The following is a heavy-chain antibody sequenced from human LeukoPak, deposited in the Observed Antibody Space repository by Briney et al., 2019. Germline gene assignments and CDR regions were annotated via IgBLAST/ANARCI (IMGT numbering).Heavy chain of an antibody. CDR1: GGSISSYY. V-gene: IGHV4-59*01. CDR2: IYYSGST. D-gene: IGHD3-22*01. Sequence: SETLSLTCTVSGGSISSYYWSWIRQPPGKGLEWIGYIYYSGSTNYNPSLKSRVTISVDTSKNQFSLKLSSVTAADTAVYYCAREAYYDSSGLSPLGRAFDIWGQGTMVTVSS. CDR3: AREAYYDSSGLSPLGRAFDI. J-gene: IGHJ3*02.